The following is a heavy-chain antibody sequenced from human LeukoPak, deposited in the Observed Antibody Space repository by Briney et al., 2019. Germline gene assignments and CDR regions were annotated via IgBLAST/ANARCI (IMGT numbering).Heavy chain of an antibody. D-gene: IGHD3-10*01. Sequence: EASVKVSCKASGFMFTKYDINWVRQASGQGLEWMGWMNPNTGSTGYAQTFQGRVTMTRDTDTSTAYMELRGLRSEDTAVYYCVRDGEGVAISVNYWFDPWGQGTLVTVSS. CDR2: MNPNTGST. V-gene: IGHV1-8*01. CDR1: GFMFTKYD. CDR3: VRDGEGVAISVNYWFDP. J-gene: IGHJ5*02.